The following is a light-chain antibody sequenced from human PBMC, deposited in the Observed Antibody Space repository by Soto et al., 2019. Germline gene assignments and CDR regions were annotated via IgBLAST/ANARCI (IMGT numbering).Light chain of an antibody. CDR2: AAS. CDR3: QQSYSTPIT. J-gene: IGKJ5*01. CDR1: QSISSY. Sequence: DIQMTQSPSSLSASVGDRVTITCRASQSISSYLNWYQQKPGKDPKLLIYAASSLQSGVPSRFSGSGSGTEFPLTISSLQPEDFATYYCQQSYSTPITFGQGTRLEI. V-gene: IGKV1-39*01.